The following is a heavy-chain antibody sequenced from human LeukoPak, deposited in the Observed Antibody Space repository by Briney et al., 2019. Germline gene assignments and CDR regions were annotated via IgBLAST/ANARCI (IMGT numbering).Heavy chain of an antibody. CDR1: GGSISSGGYY. CDR3: ARGGIVGAPDY. CDR2: IYYSGST. J-gene: IGHJ4*02. V-gene: IGHV4-31*03. Sequence: KSSETLSLTCTVSGGSISSGGYYWSWIRQHPGKGLEWIGYIYYSGSTYYNPSLKSRVTISVDTSKNQFSLKLSSVTAADTAVYYCARGGIVGAPDYWGQGTLVTVSS. D-gene: IGHD1-26*01.